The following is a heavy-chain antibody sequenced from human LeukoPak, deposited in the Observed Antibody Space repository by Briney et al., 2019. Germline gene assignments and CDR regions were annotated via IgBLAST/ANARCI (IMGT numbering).Heavy chain of an antibody. V-gene: IGHV1-69*13. CDR3: ARVSSTQNYYYYTFEIDY. D-gene: IGHD3-22*01. Sequence: ASVKVSCKASGGTFSSYAISWVRQAPGQGLEWMGGIIPIFSTANYAQKFQGRVTITADESTSTAYMELRSLRSDDTAVYYCARVSSTQNYYYYTFEIDYWGQGTLVTVSS. J-gene: IGHJ4*02. CDR1: GGTFSSYA. CDR2: IIPIFSTA.